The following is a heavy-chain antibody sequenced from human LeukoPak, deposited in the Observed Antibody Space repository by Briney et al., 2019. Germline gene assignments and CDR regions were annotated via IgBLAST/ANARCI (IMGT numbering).Heavy chain of an antibody. CDR1: GGSISSYY. CDR2: IYHSGST. V-gene: IGHV4-59*01. J-gene: IGHJ4*02. Sequence: SETLSLTCTVSGGSISSYYWSWIRQPPGKGLEWIGYIYHSGSTNYNPSLKSRVTISVDTSKNQFSLKLSSVTAADTAVYYCARDAGGIAAAGREYDYWGQGTLVTVSS. D-gene: IGHD6-13*01. CDR3: ARDAGGIAAAGREYDY.